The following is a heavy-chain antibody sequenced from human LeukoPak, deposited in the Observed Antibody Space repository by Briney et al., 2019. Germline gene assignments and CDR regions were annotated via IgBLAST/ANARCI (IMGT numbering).Heavy chain of an antibody. D-gene: IGHD3-10*01. CDR1: GGSISSGSYY. CDR3: ALYYHGSDPRRAFDI. V-gene: IGHV4-61*02. CDR2: IYTSGTT. Sequence: SETLSLTCTVSGGSISSGSYYWNWIRQPAGRGLEWIGRIYTSGTTNYNPSLKSRVTISVDTSKTQLDLKLNSLTAADTAVYYCALYYHGSDPRRAFDIWGQGTMVTVSS. J-gene: IGHJ3*02.